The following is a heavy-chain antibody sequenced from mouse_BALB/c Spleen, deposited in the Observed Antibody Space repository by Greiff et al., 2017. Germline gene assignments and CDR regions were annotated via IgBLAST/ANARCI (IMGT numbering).Heavy chain of an antibody. CDR3: AREDGYYNYFDY. CDR1: GYSFTGYN. CDR2: IDPYNGGT. V-gene: IGHV1S135*01. Sequence: VQLKESGPELGKPGASVKISCKASGYSFTGYNMYWVKQSHRKSLEWIGYIDPYNGGTSYNQKSKGKATLTVDKSSSTAYMHLNSLTSEDSAIYYCAREDGYYNYFDYWGQGTTLTVSS. D-gene: IGHD2-3*01. J-gene: IGHJ2*01.